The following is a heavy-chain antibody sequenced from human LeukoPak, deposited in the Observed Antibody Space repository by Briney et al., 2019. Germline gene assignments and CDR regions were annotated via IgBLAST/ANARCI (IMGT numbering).Heavy chain of an antibody. Sequence: GASVKVSCRASGFTLTDLYIHWVRQAPGQGLEWMGWINPNSGSTSFARKFQGRVTMTRDTSISTAYMELSRLRSDDTAVYYCARTTGGYCTSTNCLFNYWGQGTLVTVSS. CDR1: GFTLTDLY. CDR3: ARTTGGYCTSTNCLFNY. V-gene: IGHV1-2*02. D-gene: IGHD2-2*01. CDR2: INPNSGST. J-gene: IGHJ4*02.